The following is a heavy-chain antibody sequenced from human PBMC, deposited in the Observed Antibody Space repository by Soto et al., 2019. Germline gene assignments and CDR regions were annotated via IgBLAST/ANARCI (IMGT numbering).Heavy chain of an antibody. Sequence: QVQLQESGPGLVKPSQTLSLTCTVSGGSISSGGYYWSWIRQHPGKGLEWIGYIYYSVSTYYNPSLKSRVTISVDTSKNQFSMKLSSVTAADTAVYYCARDPRMDYYGGMDVWGQGTTVTVSS. CDR1: GGSISSGGYY. CDR3: ARDPRMDYYGGMDV. D-gene: IGHD3-10*01. J-gene: IGHJ6*02. CDR2: IYYSVST. V-gene: IGHV4-31*03.